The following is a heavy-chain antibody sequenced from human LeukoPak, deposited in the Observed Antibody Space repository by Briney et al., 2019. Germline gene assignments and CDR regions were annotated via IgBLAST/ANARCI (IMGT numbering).Heavy chain of an antibody. V-gene: IGHV3-30*03. J-gene: IGHJ5*02. Sequence: PGGSLRLSCAASGFTFSSYGMHWVRLAPGKGLEWVAVISYDGPNKYYVDSVKGRFTISRDNSKNTLYLQMNSLRADDTAVYYCARVLRGFDPWGQGTLVTVSS. D-gene: IGHD2-8*02. CDR1: GFTFSSYG. CDR3: ARVLRGFDP. CDR2: ISYDGPNK.